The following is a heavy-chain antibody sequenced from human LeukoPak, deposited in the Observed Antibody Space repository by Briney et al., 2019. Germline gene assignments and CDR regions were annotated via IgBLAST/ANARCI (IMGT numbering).Heavy chain of an antibody. CDR3: ATTTSRATNY. V-gene: IGHV3-21*01. D-gene: IGHD1-26*01. CDR1: GFTFSSYA. CDR2: ISSSSSYI. J-gene: IGHJ4*02. Sequence: GGSLRLSCAASGFTFSSYAMHWVRQAPGKGLEWVSSISSSSSYIYYADSVKGRFTISRDNAKNSLYLQMNSLRAEDTAVYYCATTTSRATNYWGQGTLVTVSS.